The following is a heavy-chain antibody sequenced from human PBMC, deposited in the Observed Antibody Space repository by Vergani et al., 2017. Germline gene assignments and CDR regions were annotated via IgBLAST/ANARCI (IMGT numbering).Heavy chain of an antibody. V-gene: IGHV3-7*01. D-gene: IGHD6-13*01. CDR3: ASGRAAGTYYYYYGMDV. CDR1: GFTFSSYW. Sequence: EVQLVESGGGLVQPGGSLRLSCAASGFTFSSYWMSWVRQAPGKGLEWVANIKQDGSEKYYVDSVKGRFTISRDNAKNSLYLQMNSLRAEDTAVYYCASGRAAGTYYYYYGMDVWGQXP. J-gene: IGHJ6*02. CDR2: IKQDGSEK.